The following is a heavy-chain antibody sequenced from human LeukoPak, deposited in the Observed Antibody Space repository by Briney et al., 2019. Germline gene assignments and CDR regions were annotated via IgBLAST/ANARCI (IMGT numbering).Heavy chain of an antibody. Sequence: PGGSLRLSCAASGFAFSFYAMSWLRQPPGKGLDWVSYISSSSGTIYYADSVKGRFTISRDNAKNSLYLQMNSLRDEDTAVYYCARDSTYGGSSWDYWGQGTLVTVSS. CDR3: ARDSTYGGSSWDY. V-gene: IGHV3-48*02. CDR2: ISSSSGTI. D-gene: IGHD1-26*01. CDR1: GFAFSFYA. J-gene: IGHJ4*02.